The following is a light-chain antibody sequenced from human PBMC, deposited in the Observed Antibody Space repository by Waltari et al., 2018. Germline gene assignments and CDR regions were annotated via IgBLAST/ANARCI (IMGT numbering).Light chain of an antibody. CDR2: EVS. CDR1: TRDVGSYNY. V-gene: IGLV2-14*01. J-gene: IGLJ3*02. CDR3: SSSTSSSTLV. Sequence: QSALTQPASVSGSPGQSTTIPCPGTTRDVGSYNYFSWYQHHPGKAPKLMISEVSNRPSGVSNRFSGSKSGNTASLTISGLQAEDEADYYCSSSTSSSTLVFGGGTKLTVL.